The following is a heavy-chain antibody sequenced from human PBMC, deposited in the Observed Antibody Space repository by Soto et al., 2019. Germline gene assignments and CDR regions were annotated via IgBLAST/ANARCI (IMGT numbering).Heavy chain of an antibody. CDR1: GFTFSSYW. V-gene: IGHV3-7*01. D-gene: IGHD3-3*01. Sequence: EVQLVESGGGLVQPGGSLRLSCAAPGFTFSSYWMSWVRQAPGKGLEWVANIKQDGSEKYYVDSVKGRFTISRDNAKNSLYLQMNSLRAEDTAVYYCARGAKYYDFWSGYYTVYYYYYMDVWGKGTTVTVSS. CDR2: IKQDGSEK. J-gene: IGHJ6*03. CDR3: ARGAKYYDFWSGYYTVYYYYYMDV.